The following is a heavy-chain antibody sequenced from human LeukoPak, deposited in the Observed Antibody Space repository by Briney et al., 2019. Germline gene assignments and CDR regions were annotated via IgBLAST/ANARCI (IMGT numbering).Heavy chain of an antibody. CDR1: GFTLSSYA. Sequence: PGGSLRLPCAACGFTLSSYAMHGLRQAPGKGGEGVAVISYDGSNKYYADSVKGRFTISRDNSKNTLYLQMNSLRAEDTAVYYCASGGSYYTQDWDYYGMDVWGQGTTVTVSS. CDR2: ISYDGSNK. CDR3: ASGGSYYTQDWDYYGMDV. V-gene: IGHV3-30*04. D-gene: IGHD1-26*01. J-gene: IGHJ6*02.